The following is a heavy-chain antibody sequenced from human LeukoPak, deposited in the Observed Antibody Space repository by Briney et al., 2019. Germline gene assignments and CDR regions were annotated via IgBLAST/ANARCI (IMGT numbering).Heavy chain of an antibody. CDR2: MNPNSGNT. J-gene: IGHJ5*02. Sequence: ASVKVSCKASGYTFTSYDINWVRQATGQGLEWMGWMNPNSGNTGYAQKFQGRVTMTRNTSISTAYMELSSLRSEDTAVYYCARGRERWPQYWFDPWGQGTLVTVSS. D-gene: IGHD5-24*01. CDR3: ARGRERWPQYWFDP. CDR1: GYTFTSYD. V-gene: IGHV1-8*01.